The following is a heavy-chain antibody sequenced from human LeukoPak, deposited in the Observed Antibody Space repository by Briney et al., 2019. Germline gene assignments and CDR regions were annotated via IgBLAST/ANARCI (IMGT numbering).Heavy chain of an antibody. J-gene: IGHJ4*02. CDR2: INHSGST. CDR3: AKDASDYGDYYFDY. CDR1: GGSFSGYY. Sequence: SETLSLTCAVYGGSFSGYYWSWIRQPPGKGLEWIGEINHSGSTNYNPSLKSRVTISVDTSKNQFSLKLSSVTAADTAVYYCAKDASDYGDYYFDYWGQGTLVTVSS. V-gene: IGHV4-34*01. D-gene: IGHD4-17*01.